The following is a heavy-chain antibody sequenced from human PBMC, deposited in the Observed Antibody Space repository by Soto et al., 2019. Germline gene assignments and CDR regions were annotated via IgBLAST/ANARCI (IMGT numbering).Heavy chain of an antibody. J-gene: IGHJ6*02. CDR3: ARDQRGWSGSLPYYYYYYGRYV. CDR1: GFTFSSYW. CDR2: IKQDGSEK. D-gene: IGHD3-3*01. Sequence: GSLRLSCAASGFTFSSYWMSWVRQAPGKGLEWVANIKQDGSEKYYVDSVKGRFTISRDNAKNSLYLQMNSLRAEDTAVYYCARDQRGWSGSLPYYYYYYGRYVWGQGTTVTVSS. V-gene: IGHV3-7*01.